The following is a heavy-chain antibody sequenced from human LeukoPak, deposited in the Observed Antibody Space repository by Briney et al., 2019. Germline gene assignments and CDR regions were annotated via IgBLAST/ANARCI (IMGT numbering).Heavy chain of an antibody. Sequence: GGSLRLSCAASGFTFNTFNMNWVRQAPGKGLEWVSSITSGGDYIYYADSVKGRFTTSRDNAKNSLSLQLNSLRVEDTAVYYCARGHYDVLAASYKWTPDYWGQGTMVTVSS. CDR1: GFTFNTFN. D-gene: IGHD3-9*01. V-gene: IGHV3-21*01. CDR2: ITSGGDYI. CDR3: ARGHYDVLAASYKWTPDY. J-gene: IGHJ4*02.